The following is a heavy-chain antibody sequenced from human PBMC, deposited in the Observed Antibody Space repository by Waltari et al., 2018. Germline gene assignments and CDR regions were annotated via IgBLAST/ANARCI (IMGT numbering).Heavy chain of an antibody. CDR2: ISAYNGNT. V-gene: IGHV1-18*01. CDR1: GYTFTSYG. J-gene: IGHJ3*02. D-gene: IGHD1-26*01. CDR3: AALREMGATSAAAAFDI. Sequence: QVQLVQSGAEVKKPGASVKVSCKASGYTFTSYGISWVRQAPGQGLEWMGWISAYNGNTNYAQKLQGRVTMTTDTSTSTAYMELRSLRSDDTAVYYCAALREMGATSAAAAFDIWGQGTMVTVSS.